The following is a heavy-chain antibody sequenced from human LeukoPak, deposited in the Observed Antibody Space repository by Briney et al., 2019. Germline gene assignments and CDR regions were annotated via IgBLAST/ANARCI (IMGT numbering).Heavy chain of an antibody. Sequence: GGSLRLSCAASGFTFSSYAMHWVRQAPGKGLEWEAVISYDGSNKYYADSVKGRFTISRDNSKNTLYLQMNSLRAEDTAVYYCARDGGYSYGYSFDYWGQGTLVTVSS. CDR1: GFTFSSYA. CDR2: ISYDGSNK. D-gene: IGHD5-18*01. V-gene: IGHV3-30-3*01. J-gene: IGHJ4*02. CDR3: ARDGGYSYGYSFDY.